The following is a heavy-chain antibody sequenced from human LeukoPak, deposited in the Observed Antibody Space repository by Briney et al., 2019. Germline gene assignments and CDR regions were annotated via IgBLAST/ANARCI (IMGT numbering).Heavy chain of an antibody. CDR3: ARGSASDWPLDH. CDR1: GYTFSDYA. Sequence: ASVKVSCKASGYTFSDYAVHWVRQAPGQRFEWMGWIDAGNGDTRYSQKFQGRVTITRDTSASTAYIELRSLRSEDTAMYYCARGSASDWPLDHWGQETLVTISS. CDR2: IDAGNGDT. J-gene: IGHJ4*02. V-gene: IGHV1-3*01. D-gene: IGHD3-9*01.